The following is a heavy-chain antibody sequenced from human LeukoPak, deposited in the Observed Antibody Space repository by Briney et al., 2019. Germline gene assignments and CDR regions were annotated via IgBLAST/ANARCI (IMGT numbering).Heavy chain of an antibody. V-gene: IGHV4-61*01. CDR3: ARASPSGSWSLRGAFDI. CDR1: GGSVSSGSYY. Sequence: SETLSLTCTVSGGSVSSGSYYWSWIRQPPGKGLEWIGYIYYSGSTNYNPSLKSRVTISVDTSKNQFSLKLSSVTAADTAVYYCARASPSGSWSLRGAFDIWGQGTMVTVSS. J-gene: IGHJ3*02. CDR2: IYYSGST. D-gene: IGHD6-13*01.